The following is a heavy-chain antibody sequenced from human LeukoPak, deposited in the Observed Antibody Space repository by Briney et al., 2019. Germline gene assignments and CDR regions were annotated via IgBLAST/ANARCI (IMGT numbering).Heavy chain of an antibody. CDR2: ISAYNGNT. CDR3: ARLSSHYGDYKVDP. D-gene: IGHD4-17*01. J-gene: IGHJ5*02. Sequence: EASVKVSCKASGYTFTSYGISWVRQAPGQGLEWMGWISAYNGNTNYAQKFQGRVTMTTDTSASTAYMELSSLRSEDTAVYYCARLSSHYGDYKVDPWGQGTLVTVSS. V-gene: IGHV1-18*01. CDR1: GYTFTSYG.